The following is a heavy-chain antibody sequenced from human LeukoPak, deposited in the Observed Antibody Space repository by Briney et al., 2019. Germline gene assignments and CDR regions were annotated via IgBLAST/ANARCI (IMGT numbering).Heavy chain of an antibody. J-gene: IGHJ3*02. CDR2: IYYSGST. CDR1: GGSISSSSYY. D-gene: IGHD6-13*01. CDR3: ASQQLSREAFDI. Sequence: PSETRSLTCTVSGGSISSSSYYWGWIRQPPGKGLEWIGSIYYSGSTYYNPSLKSRVTISVDTSKNQFSLKLSSVTAADTAVYYCASQQLSREAFDIWGQGTMVTVSS. V-gene: IGHV4-39*01.